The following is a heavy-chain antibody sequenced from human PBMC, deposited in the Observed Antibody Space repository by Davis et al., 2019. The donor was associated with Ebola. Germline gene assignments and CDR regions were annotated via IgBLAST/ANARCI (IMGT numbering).Heavy chain of an antibody. CDR2: IDPSDSYT. V-gene: IGHV5-10-1*01. D-gene: IGHD2-2*01. Sequence: GESLKISCKGSGYSFTSYWISWVRQMPGQGLEWMGRIDPSDSYTNYSPSFQGHVTISADKSISTAYLQWSSLKASDTAMYYCARHGSLPAVQFDYWGQGTLVTVSS. CDR3: ARHGSLPAVQFDY. CDR1: GYSFTSYW. J-gene: IGHJ4*02.